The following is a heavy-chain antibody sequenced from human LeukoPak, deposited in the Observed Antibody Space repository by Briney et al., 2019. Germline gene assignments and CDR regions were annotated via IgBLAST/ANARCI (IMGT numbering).Heavy chain of an antibody. D-gene: IGHD6-13*01. J-gene: IGHJ4*02. CDR2: ISADGRDK. CDR3: ATPLTSKWSSSWYSGHFDY. V-gene: IGHV3-30*04. Sequence: GGSLRLSCVASGFSFSDYAMHWVRQAPGKGLEWVAVISADGRDKYYIDSVRGRFTTSRDNSKTTVFLQMNSLEVEDTAVYYCATPLTSKWSSSWYSGHFDYWGQGALVTVPS. CDR1: GFSFSDYA.